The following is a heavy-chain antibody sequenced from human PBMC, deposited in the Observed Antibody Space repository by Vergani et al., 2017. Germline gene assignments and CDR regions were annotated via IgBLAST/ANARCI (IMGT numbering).Heavy chain of an antibody. CDR1: GFTFSSYS. J-gene: IGHJ6*02. D-gene: IGHD6-13*01. V-gene: IGHV3-48*04. Sequence: EVQLVESGGGLVQPGGSLRLSCAASGFTFSSYSMNWVRQAPGKGLEWVSYISSSSSTIYYADSVKGRFTSSRDNAKNSLYLQMNSLRAEDTAVYYCALRGIAAAGSYYDYGMDVWGQGTTVTVSS. CDR2: ISSSSSTI. CDR3: ALRGIAAAGSYYDYGMDV.